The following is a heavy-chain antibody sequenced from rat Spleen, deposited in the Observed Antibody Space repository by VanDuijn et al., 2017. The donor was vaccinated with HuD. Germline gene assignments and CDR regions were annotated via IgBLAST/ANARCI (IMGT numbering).Heavy chain of an antibody. J-gene: IGHJ3*01. V-gene: IGHV5-31*01. CDR3: TSGRGFAY. D-gene: IGHD1-11*01. Sequence: EVQLVESGGGRVQPGRSLKLSCVASGITFNNYWMTWIRQAPGKGLEWVASISNTDDTYYPDSVRGRFSISRDNAKSTLYLQMNSLRSEDTATYYCTSGRGFAYWGQGTLVTVSS. CDR2: ISNTDDT. CDR1: GITFNNYW.